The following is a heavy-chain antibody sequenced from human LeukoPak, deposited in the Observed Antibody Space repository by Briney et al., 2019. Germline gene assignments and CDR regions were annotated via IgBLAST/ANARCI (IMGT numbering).Heavy chain of an antibody. D-gene: IGHD1-26*01. J-gene: IGHJ4*02. CDR3: ARVWELSFDH. CDR2: SYSEEWVAISYSGGTS. CDR1: GFTVSTDH. V-gene: IGHV3-53*01. Sequence: GGSLRLSCAASGFTVSTDHMSWVRQAPGKGLEWVAISYSEEWVAISYSGGTSQHAESVKGRFTISRDNSRNTLSLQMNSLRAEDTALYYCARVWELSFDHWGQGTLVTDSS.